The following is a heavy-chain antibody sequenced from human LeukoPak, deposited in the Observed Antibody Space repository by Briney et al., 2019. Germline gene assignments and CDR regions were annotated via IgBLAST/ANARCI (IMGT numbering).Heavy chain of an antibody. CDR3: AKRGVYYFDD. CDR2: ISGNGGTS. CDR1: GFTFSNYA. Sequence: GGSLRLSCAASGFTFSNYAMSWVRQDPGKGLEWVSTISGNGGTSFYADSVKGRFTISRDNSGDTLYLHMDSLRAEDTAVYYCAKRGVYYFDDWGPGTLVTVSS. D-gene: IGHD5/OR15-5a*01. V-gene: IGHV3-23*01. J-gene: IGHJ4*02.